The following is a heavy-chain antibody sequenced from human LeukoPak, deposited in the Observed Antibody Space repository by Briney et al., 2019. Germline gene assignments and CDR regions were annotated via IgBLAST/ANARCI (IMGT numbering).Heavy chain of an antibody. CDR3: ARNVYNFDY. CDR2: ISSSGSTI. J-gene: IGHJ4*02. Sequence: PGGSLRLSCAASGFTFSSYEMNWVRQAPGKGLEWVSYISSSGSTIYYADSVQGRFTISRDNAQNSLYLQMSSLRAEDTAVYHCARNVYNFDYWGQGTLVTVSS. V-gene: IGHV3-48*03. CDR1: GFTFSSYE. D-gene: IGHD3-10*02.